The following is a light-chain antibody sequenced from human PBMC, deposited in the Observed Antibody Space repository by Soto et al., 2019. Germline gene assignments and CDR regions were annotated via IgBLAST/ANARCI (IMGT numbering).Light chain of an antibody. J-gene: IGLJ1*01. V-gene: IGLV2-14*01. CDR3: SSYGSTSTRYV. CDR2: EVS. CDR1: SSDVGGYNY. Sequence: QYALTQPASVSGSPGQSITISCTGPSSDVGGYNYGSWYQQHPGKAPKLMLYEVSNRPSGVANRFSGSKSGNTASLTISWLQAEDEAAYCCSSYGSTSTRYVFGTGTKLTVL.